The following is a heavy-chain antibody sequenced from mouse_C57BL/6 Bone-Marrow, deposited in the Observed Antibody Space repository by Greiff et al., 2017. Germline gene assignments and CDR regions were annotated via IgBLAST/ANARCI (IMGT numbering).Heavy chain of an antibody. V-gene: IGHV5-4*01. Sequence: EVKLVESGGGLVKPGGSLKLSCAASGFTFSSYAMSWVRQTPEKRLEWVATISDGGSYTYYPDNVKGRFTISRDNAKNTLYLQMSHLTSEDTAMYYCARDNAGYDGLCALDDWGQGTTVTVSS. J-gene: IGHJ4*01. CDR1: GFTFSSYA. D-gene: IGHD2-2*01. CDR3: ARDNAGYDGLCALDD. CDR2: ISDGGSYT.